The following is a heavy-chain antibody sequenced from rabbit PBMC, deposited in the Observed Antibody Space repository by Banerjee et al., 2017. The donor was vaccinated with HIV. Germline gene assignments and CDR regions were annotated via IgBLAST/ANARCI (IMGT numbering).Heavy chain of an antibody. Sequence: QEQLVESGGGLVQPGGSLKLSCKASGFDFSSYGVSWVRQAPGKGLELIGCIYTGSSDTTWYASWAKGRFTISKTSSTTVTLQMTSLTAADTATYFCARDVSSSGRYVAGMDLWGQGTLVTVS. CDR2: IYTGSSDTT. D-gene: IGHD1-1*01. J-gene: IGHJ6*01. CDR3: ARDVSSSGRYVAGMDL. CDR1: GFDFSSYG. V-gene: IGHV1S45*01.